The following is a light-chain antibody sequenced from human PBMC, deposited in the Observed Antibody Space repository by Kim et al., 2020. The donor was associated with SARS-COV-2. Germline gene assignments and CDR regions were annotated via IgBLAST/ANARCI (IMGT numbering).Light chain of an antibody. Sequence: SLSPGERATLSCRASQNLDTYLAWYQHRPGQSPRLLIYDASNRAIGVPARFSGSGSGTDFTLTISSLEPEDFAIYYCQYRTNWLTFGGGTKVDIK. CDR3: QYRTNWLT. CDR1: QNLDTY. J-gene: IGKJ4*01. V-gene: IGKV3-11*01. CDR2: DAS.